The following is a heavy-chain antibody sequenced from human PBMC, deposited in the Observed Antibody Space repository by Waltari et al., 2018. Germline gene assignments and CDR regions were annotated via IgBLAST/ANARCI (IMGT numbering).Heavy chain of an antibody. V-gene: IGHV4-34*01. CDR2: IRHPGST. J-gene: IGHJ5*02. CDR1: GSSFSDYY. Sequence: QVQLQQWGAGLLGPSETLSLTCAVYGSSFSDYYWGWVRQPPGKGLEWIGQIRHPGSTNYNPSLKSRVTISIDTPRSQFSLRLSSVTAVDTALYFCTRGGNYDFWSHRPFVDPWGQGTLVTVSS. CDR3: TRGGNYDFWSHRPFVDP. D-gene: IGHD3-3*01.